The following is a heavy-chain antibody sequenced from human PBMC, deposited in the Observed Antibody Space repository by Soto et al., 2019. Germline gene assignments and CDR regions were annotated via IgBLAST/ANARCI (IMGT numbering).Heavy chain of an antibody. J-gene: IGHJ4*02. CDR1: GGSISSGDYY. CDR3: ARAQWSPEPHYFDY. CDR2: IYYSGST. V-gene: IGHV4-30-4*01. D-gene: IGHD6-19*01. Sequence: PSETPSLTCTVSGGSISSGDYYWSWIRQPPGKCLEWIGYIYYSGSTYYNPSLKSRVTISVDTSKNQFSLKLSSVTAADTAVYYCARAQWSPEPHYFDYWGQGTLVTV.